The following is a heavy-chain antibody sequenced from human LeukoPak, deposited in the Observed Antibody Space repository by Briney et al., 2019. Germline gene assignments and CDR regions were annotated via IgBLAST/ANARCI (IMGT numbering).Heavy chain of an antibody. Sequence: GGSLRLSCAASGFTFSSYAMSWVRQAPGKGLEWASAISGSGGSTYYADSVKGRFTISRDNSKNTLYLQMNSLRAEGTAVYYCAKEYCSSTSCYVYLDYWGQGTLVTVSS. J-gene: IGHJ4*02. CDR1: GFTFSSYA. V-gene: IGHV3-23*01. CDR2: ISGSGGST. D-gene: IGHD2-2*01. CDR3: AKEYCSSTSCYVYLDY.